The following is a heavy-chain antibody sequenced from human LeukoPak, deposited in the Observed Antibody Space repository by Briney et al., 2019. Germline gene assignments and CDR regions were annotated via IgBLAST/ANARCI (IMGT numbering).Heavy chain of an antibody. D-gene: IGHD1-1*01. CDR1: GGSISSSNW. CDR3: ARRRTPQFAHYYYYYYMDV. CDR2: IYHSGST. Sequence: SGTLSLTCAVSGGSISSSNWWSWVRQPPGKGLEWIGEIYHSGSTNYSPSLKGRVTISVDKSKNQFSLKLSSVTAADTAVYYCARRRTPQFAHYYYYYYMDVWGKGTTVTVSS. V-gene: IGHV4-4*02. J-gene: IGHJ6*03.